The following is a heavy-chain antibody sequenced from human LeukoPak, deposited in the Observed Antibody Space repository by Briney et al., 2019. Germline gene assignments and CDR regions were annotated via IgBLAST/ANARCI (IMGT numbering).Heavy chain of an antibody. J-gene: IGHJ4*02. CDR2: IYYSGST. D-gene: IGHD3-10*01. Sequence: SETLSLTCTVSGGSISSSSYYWGWIRQPPGKGLEWIGSIYYSGSTYYNPSLKSRVTISVDTSKNQFSLKLSSVTAADTAVYYCATQSEFYGSGSRIDYWGQGTLVTVSS. CDR3: ATQSEFYGSGSRIDY. V-gene: IGHV4-39*01. CDR1: GGSISSSSYY.